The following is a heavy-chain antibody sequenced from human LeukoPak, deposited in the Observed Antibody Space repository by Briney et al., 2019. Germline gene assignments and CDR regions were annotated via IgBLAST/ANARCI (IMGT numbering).Heavy chain of an antibody. J-gene: IGHJ4*02. V-gene: IGHV4-31*03. CDR3: ASLSRGYSYGLGY. Sequence: SETLSLTCTVSGGSISSGGYYWSWIRQHPGKGLEWIGYIYYSGSTYYNPSLKSRVTISVDTSKNQFSLKLSSVTAADTAVYYCASLSRGYSYGLGYWGQGTLVTVSP. D-gene: IGHD5-18*01. CDR2: IYYSGST. CDR1: GGSISSGGYY.